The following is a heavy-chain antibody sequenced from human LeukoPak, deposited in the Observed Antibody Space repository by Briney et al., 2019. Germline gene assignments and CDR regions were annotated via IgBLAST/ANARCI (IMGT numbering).Heavy chain of an antibody. J-gene: IGHJ3*02. D-gene: IGHD2-21*02. Sequence: GGSLRLPCAASGFTLSDFAMHWVRQTPGKGLAWVSSISSSSSYIYYADSVKGRFTISRDNAKNSLYLQMNSLRAEDTAVYYCARAKYCGGDCLDAFDIWGQGTMVTVSS. CDR1: GFTLSDFA. V-gene: IGHV3-21*01. CDR2: ISSSSSYI. CDR3: ARAKYCGGDCLDAFDI.